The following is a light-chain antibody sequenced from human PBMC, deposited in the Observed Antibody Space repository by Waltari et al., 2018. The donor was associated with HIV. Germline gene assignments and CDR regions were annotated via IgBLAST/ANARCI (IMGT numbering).Light chain of an antibody. CDR3: QQYYTVPLT. J-gene: IGKJ3*01. CDR1: QSVFFSSDNKNL. Sequence: DIVMTESPEYLAVYLGERANINCKSSQSVFFSSDNKNLLAWYQQKPGQAPKLLISWASTRASGVPARFSGSGSGTDFTLTISSLQPGDVAVYFCQQYYTVPLTFGPGTKVEI. CDR2: WAS. V-gene: IGKV4-1*01.